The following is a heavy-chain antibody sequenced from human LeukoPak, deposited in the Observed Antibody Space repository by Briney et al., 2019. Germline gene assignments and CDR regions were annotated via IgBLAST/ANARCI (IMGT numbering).Heavy chain of an antibody. V-gene: IGHV3-49*03. CDR2: IRSKAYGGTT. CDR1: GFTFGDYA. Sequence: GGSLRLSCTASGFTFGDYAMSWFRQAPGKGLEWVGFIRSKAYGGTTEYAASVKGRFTISRDDSKSIAYLQMNSLKTEDTAVYYCTRESYSSSWYYWYFDLWGRGTLVTVSS. D-gene: IGHD6-13*01. J-gene: IGHJ2*01. CDR3: TRESYSSSWYYWYFDL.